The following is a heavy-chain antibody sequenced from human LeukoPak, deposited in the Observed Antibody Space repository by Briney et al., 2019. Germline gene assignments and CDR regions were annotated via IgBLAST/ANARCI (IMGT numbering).Heavy chain of an antibody. CDR2: IHYSGST. V-gene: IGHV4-39*01. Sequence: SETLSLTCTVSGGSIDNSHYYWGWIRQPPGEGLEWVASIHYSGSTHYNPSLKSRVTISVDTSKNQFSLKLSSVTAADTAVYYCVRLASGLIDYWGQGTLVTVSS. D-gene: IGHD6-19*01. CDR3: VRLASGLIDY. J-gene: IGHJ4*02. CDR1: GGSIDNSHYY.